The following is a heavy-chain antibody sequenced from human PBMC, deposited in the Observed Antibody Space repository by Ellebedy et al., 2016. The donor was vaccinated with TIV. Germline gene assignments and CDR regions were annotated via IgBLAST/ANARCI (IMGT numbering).Heavy chain of an antibody. V-gene: IGHV4-59*01. Sequence: SETLSLTCAVSGGSLSDNYWTWIRQPPGKGLEWIGYLYYTGSTNYNPSLKSRVTISVNTPRNQFSLKVTSVTAADTAVYYCVSSASMDAFDLWGQGTMVTVSS. CDR3: VSSASMDAFDL. J-gene: IGHJ3*01. CDR2: LYYTGST. D-gene: IGHD3-16*01. CDR1: GGSLSDNY.